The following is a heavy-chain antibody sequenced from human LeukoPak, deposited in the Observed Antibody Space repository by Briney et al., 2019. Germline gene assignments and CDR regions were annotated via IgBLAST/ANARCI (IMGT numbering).Heavy chain of an antibody. CDR3: ARDLSGYDYPCDY. J-gene: IGHJ4*02. Sequence: PGGSLRLSCAASGFTFSNYWMIWVRQAPGKGLEWVGNIKQDGSEKRYADSVRGRFSISRDNAQTSLYLEMNSLRAEDTAVYYCARDLSGYDYPCDYWGQGTLVTVSS. D-gene: IGHD5-12*01. CDR2: IKQDGSEK. CDR1: GFTFSNYW. V-gene: IGHV3-7*04.